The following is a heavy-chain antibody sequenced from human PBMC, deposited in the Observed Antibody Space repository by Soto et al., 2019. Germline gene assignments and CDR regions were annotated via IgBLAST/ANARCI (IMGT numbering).Heavy chain of an antibody. D-gene: IGHD6-13*01. V-gene: IGHV1-69*12. CDR1: GGTFSSYA. CDR3: ASPAAGTGSYYYGMDV. J-gene: IGHJ6*02. Sequence: QVQLVQSGAEVKKPGSSVKVSCKASGGTFSSYAISWVRQAPGQGLEWMGGIIPIFGTANYAQKFQGRVTIAADESTSKAYMELSSLRSDDTAVYYCASPAAGTGSYYYGMDVWGQGTTVTVSS. CDR2: IIPIFGTA.